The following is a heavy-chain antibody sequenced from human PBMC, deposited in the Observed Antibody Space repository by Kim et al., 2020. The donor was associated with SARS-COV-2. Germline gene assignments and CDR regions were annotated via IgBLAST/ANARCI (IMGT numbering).Heavy chain of an antibody. V-gene: IGHV3-21*01. D-gene: IGHD2-2*02. CDR1: GFTFSSYS. CDR2: ISSSSSYI. CDR3: ARDPLAYTGYYYGMDV. Sequence: GGSLRLSCAASGFTFSSYSMNWVRQAPGKGLEWVSSISSSSSYIYYADSVKGRFTISRDNAKNSLYLQMNSLRAEDTAVYYCARDPLAYTGYYYGMDVWGQGTTVTVSS. J-gene: IGHJ6*02.